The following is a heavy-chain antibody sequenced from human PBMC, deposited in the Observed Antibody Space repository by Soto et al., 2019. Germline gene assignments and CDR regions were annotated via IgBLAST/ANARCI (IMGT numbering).Heavy chain of an antibody. Sequence: QVQLVESGGGVVQSGRSPRLSCAASGFTFSSFGMHWVRQAPGKGLEWVALIWHDGTFTHYADSVKGRFTISRDNSKNMLYLQMNSLRADDTAVYYCARDRHFRGGPDDMWGQGTMVTVSS. V-gene: IGHV3-33*01. CDR3: ARDRHFRGGPDDM. CDR2: IWHDGTFT. D-gene: IGHD3-3*02. CDR1: GFTFSSFG. J-gene: IGHJ3*02.